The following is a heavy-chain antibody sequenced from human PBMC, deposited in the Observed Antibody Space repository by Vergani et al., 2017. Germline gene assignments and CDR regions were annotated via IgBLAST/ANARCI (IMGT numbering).Heavy chain of an antibody. CDR2: ISGSGGST. Sequence: EVQLVESGGGLVQPGGSLRLSCAASGFTFSSYAMSWVRQAPGKGLEWVSAISGSGGSTYYADSVKGRFTISRDNSKNTLYLQMNSLRAEDTAVYYCARVRIAAAGRHDYYYGMDVWGQGTTVTVSS. CDR1: GFTFSSYA. J-gene: IGHJ6*02. CDR3: ARVRIAAAGRHDYYYGMDV. D-gene: IGHD6-13*01. V-gene: IGHV3-23*04.